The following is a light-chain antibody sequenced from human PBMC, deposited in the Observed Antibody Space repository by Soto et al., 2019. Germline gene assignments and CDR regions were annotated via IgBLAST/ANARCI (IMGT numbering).Light chain of an antibody. CDR3: QQYNKWRT. J-gene: IGKJ1*01. CDR1: QSISSY. CDR2: AAS. Sequence: DIQMTQSPSSLSASVGDRVTITCRASQSISSYLNWYQQKPGKAPKLLIYAASSLQSGVPSRFSGSGSGTDFTLTISSLKSEDFAVYYCQQYNKWRTVGQGNKGDIK. V-gene: IGKV1-39*01.